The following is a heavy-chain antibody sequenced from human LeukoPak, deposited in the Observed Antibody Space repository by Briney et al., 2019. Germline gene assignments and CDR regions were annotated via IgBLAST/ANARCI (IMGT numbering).Heavy chain of an antibody. CDR1: GFTFSSYA. D-gene: IGHD5-18*01. Sequence: PGGSLRLSCAASGFTFSSYAMSWARQAPGKGLEWVAVISYDGINRYYADSVKGRFTISRDNSKNMMYLQMNSLGAEETAVYYCARRPSLGYNYGPNYYYGMDVWGQGTTVTVSS. J-gene: IGHJ6*02. V-gene: IGHV3-30*03. CDR2: ISYDGINR. CDR3: ARRPSLGYNYGPNYYYGMDV.